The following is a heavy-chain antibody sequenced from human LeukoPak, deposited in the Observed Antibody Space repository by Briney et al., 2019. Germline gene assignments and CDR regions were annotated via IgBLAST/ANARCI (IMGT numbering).Heavy chain of an antibody. Sequence: SGGSLRLSCAASGFTFSSYDMHWVRQAPGKGLEWVAGISYDGSNKYYTDSVKGRFTISRDNSKNTLYLQMYSLRAEDTALYYCAKEAYSYGYFDSWGLGTLVTVSS. J-gene: IGHJ4*02. CDR3: AKEAYSYGYFDS. CDR2: ISYDGSNK. D-gene: IGHD5-18*01. V-gene: IGHV3-30*18. CDR1: GFTFSSYD.